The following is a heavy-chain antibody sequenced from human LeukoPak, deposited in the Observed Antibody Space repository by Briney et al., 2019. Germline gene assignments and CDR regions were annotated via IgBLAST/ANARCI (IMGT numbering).Heavy chain of an antibody. CDR3: ARDPGGVVYFDY. J-gene: IGHJ4*02. D-gene: IGHD2-8*01. V-gene: IGHV3-33*01. Sequence: PGGSLRLSCAVSGFTFSNYDMHWVRQAPGKGLEWVAVIWYDGSNKYYADSVKGRFTISRDNSKNTLYPQMNTLRAEDTAVYYCARDPGGVVYFDYWGQGTLVTVSS. CDR2: IWYDGSNK. CDR1: GFTFSNYD.